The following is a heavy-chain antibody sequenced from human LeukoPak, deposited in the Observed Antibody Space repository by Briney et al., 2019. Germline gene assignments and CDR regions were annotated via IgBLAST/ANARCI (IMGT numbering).Heavy chain of an antibody. CDR3: ATDRQVYGSGEYYFDY. CDR2: IYNSGST. CDR1: GGSVSSRNYS. V-gene: IGHV4-61*01. Sequence: PSETLSLTCSVSGGSVSSRNYSWTWIRQPPGKGLEWIGYIYNSGSTKCNPSLKSRVTISVGTSKNQFSLKLSSVTAADTAVYYCATDRQVYGSGEYYFDYWGQGTLVSVSS. J-gene: IGHJ4*02. D-gene: IGHD3-10*01.